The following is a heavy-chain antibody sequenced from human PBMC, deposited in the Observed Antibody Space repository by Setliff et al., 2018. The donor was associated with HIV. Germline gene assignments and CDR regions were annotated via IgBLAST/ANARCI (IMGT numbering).Heavy chain of an antibody. D-gene: IGHD6-13*01. Sequence: GSLRLSCATSGFTFSNNNMHWVRQTPGKGLEWVACIQYDGDTKYYADSVKGRFTISRDNSKNTLYLQMSTLRAEDTAVYYCAKTTPSSIRSPYYYYMDVWGKGTTVTVSS. CDR2: IQYDGDTK. CDR3: AKTTPSSIRSPYYYYMDV. V-gene: IGHV3-30*02. J-gene: IGHJ6*03. CDR1: GFTFSNNN.